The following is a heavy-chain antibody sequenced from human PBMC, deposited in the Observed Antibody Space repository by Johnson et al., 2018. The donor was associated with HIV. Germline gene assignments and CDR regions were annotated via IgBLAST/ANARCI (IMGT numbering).Heavy chain of an antibody. V-gene: IGHV3-30*04. CDR2: ISYDGTNK. Sequence: QVQLVESGGGVVQPGRSLRLSCAASGFTFSSYAMHWVRQAPGKGLEWVAVISYDGTNKYYADSVKGRFTISRDNSKNTLYVQMNSLRAEDTAVYYCARRGGSGWSAFDIWGQGTIVTVSS. CDR3: ARRGGSGWSAFDI. D-gene: IGHD6-19*01. CDR1: GFTFSSYA. J-gene: IGHJ3*02.